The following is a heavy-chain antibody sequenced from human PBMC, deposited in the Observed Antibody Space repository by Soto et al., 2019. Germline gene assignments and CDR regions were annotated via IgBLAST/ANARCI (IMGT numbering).Heavy chain of an antibody. Sequence: SETLSLTCAVSGGSISGSYYYWGWLRQPPGKGLEWIGEIFHRGSTTYNPSLKSRVTISVDKSKNQFSLKLNSVTAADTALYYCARTNGDSLCFDYWSQGTLVTVSS. J-gene: IGHJ4*02. V-gene: IGHV4-39*07. CDR1: GGSISGSYYY. CDR3: ARTNGDSLCFDY. D-gene: IGHD4-17*01. CDR2: IFHRGST.